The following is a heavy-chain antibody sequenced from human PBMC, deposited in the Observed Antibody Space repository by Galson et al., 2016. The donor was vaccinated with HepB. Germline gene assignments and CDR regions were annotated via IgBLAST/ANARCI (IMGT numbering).Heavy chain of an antibody. CDR3: ARGPPYSHRNPRVMDY. V-gene: IGHV1-8*01. CDR2: MNPNSGNT. D-gene: IGHD1-14*01. Sequence: SVKVSCKASGYTFTSYDINWVRQATGQGLEWMGWMNPNSGNTGYAQKFQGRVTMTRNTSISTAYMELSSLRSEDTAVYYCARGPPYSHRNPRVMDYWGQGTLVTVSS. J-gene: IGHJ4*02. CDR1: GYTFTSYD.